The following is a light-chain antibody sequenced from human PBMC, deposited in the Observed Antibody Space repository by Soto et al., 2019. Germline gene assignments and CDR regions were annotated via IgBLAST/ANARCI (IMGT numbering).Light chain of an antibody. V-gene: IGLV2-8*01. CDR3: FSYADTNNFV. CDR2: EVS. CDR1: SSDVGAYNF. J-gene: IGLJ1*01. Sequence: QSALTQPASVSGSPGQSITISCTGTSSDVGAYNFVSWYQQFPGKAPKLMIYEVSNRPSGVSDRFSGSKSGNTASLTVSGLQAEDEGDYYCFSYADTNNFVFGSGTKLTVL.